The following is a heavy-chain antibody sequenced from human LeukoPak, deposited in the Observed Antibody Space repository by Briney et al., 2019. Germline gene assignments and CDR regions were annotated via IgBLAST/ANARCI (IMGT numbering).Heavy chain of an antibody. CDR2: ISAYNGNT. J-gene: IGHJ4*02. D-gene: IGHD3-10*01. Sequence: ASVKVSCKASGYTFTSYGISWVRQAPGQGLEWMGWISAYNGNTNYAQKLQGRVTMTTDTSTSTAYMEQRSLRSDDTAVYYCARTWFGELLGYVFDYWGQGTLVTVSS. CDR1: GYTFTSYG. CDR3: ARTWFGELLGYVFDY. V-gene: IGHV1-18*04.